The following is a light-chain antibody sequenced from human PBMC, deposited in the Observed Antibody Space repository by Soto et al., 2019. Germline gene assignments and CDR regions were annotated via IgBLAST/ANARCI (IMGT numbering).Light chain of an antibody. Sequence: DIQMTQSPSTMSASVGDRVTITCRASQNINNWLAWYQQKPGKAPQLLIYDASSLESGVPSRFSGSGSGTEFTLTISSLQPEDFAVYYCQQYGRSLRTFGQGTKVDIK. J-gene: IGKJ1*01. V-gene: IGKV1-5*01. CDR2: DAS. CDR3: QQYGRSLRT. CDR1: QNINNW.